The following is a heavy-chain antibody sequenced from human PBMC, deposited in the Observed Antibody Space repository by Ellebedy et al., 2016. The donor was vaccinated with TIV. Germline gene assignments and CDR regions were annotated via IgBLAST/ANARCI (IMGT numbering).Heavy chain of an antibody. CDR1: GFTFSSYA. CDR2: LCCSGGTT. J-gene: IGHJ6*02. V-gene: IGHV3-23*01. D-gene: IGHD3-3*01. Sequence: AGSLRLSXTASGFTFSSYAMNWVRQAPGKGLAWVSGLCCSGGTTYYAASVKGRFAISTDNSKNTLYLHMRSLRAEDTAVYYCAKGDEFWSGYSPTYYYALDVWGQGTAVTVSS. CDR3: AKGDEFWSGYSPTYYYALDV.